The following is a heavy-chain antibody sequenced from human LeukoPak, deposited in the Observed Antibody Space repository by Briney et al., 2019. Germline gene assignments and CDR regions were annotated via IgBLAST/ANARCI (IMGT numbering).Heavy chain of an antibody. D-gene: IGHD3-16*01. Sequence: KASETLSLTCTVSGGSISSGDYYWSWIRQPPGKGLEWIGYIYYSGSTYYNPSLKSRVTISVDTSKNQFSLKLSSVTAADTAVYYCARDGLNGYVWGSPNVWGKGTTATVSS. J-gene: IGHJ6*04. CDR3: ARDGLNGYVWGSPNV. CDR1: GGSISSGDYY. V-gene: IGHV4-30-4*08. CDR2: IYYSGST.